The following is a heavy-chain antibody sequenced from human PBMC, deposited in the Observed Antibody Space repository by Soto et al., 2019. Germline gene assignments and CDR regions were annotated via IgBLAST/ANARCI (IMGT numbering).Heavy chain of an antibody. D-gene: IGHD6-19*01. Sequence: EVQLVESGGGLVQPGGSLRLSCAASGFTFSNNWMHWVRQAPGKGPVWVSRINSDGSSTYYADPVKGRFTISRDNAKNTLYLQLKSLSADDTAVYYCASGGIAVHGGQGTLVTVCS. CDR1: GFTFSNNW. CDR2: INSDGSST. J-gene: IGHJ4*02. CDR3: ASGGIAVH. V-gene: IGHV3-74*01.